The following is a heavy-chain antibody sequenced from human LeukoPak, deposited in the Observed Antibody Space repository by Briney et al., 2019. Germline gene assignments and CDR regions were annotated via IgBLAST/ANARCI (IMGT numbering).Heavy chain of an antibody. J-gene: IGHJ5*02. CDR3: ARERDTREDYDILTGYDP. D-gene: IGHD3-9*01. CDR1: GYTFTDYY. V-gene: IGHV1-2*06. Sequence: ASVKVSCKASGYTFTDYYMHWVRQAPGQGLEWMGRINPNSGGTNYAQKFQGRVTMTRDTSISTAYMELSRLRSDDTAVYYCARERDTREDYDILTGYDPWGQGTLVTVSS. CDR2: INPNSGGT.